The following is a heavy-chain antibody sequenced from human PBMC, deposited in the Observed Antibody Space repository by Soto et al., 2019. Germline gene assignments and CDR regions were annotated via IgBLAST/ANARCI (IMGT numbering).Heavy chain of an antibody. Sequence: QVQLVESGGGVVQPGRSLRLSCAVSGFTFSNYGMHWVRQAPGKGLEWVAFISDDVIKKYYADSVKGRFTISRDNSKNTLFLQMNSLRAEDTAVYYCAKDLIYCGSTTCYARSDDDQYDMDVWGQGTTVTVSS. CDR1: GFTFSNYG. J-gene: IGHJ6*02. CDR3: AKDLIYCGSTTCYARSDDDQYDMDV. CDR2: ISDDVIKK. D-gene: IGHD2-2*01. V-gene: IGHV3-30*18.